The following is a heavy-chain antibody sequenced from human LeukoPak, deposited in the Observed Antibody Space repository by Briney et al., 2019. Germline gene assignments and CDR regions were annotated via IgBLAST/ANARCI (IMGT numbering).Heavy chain of an antibody. D-gene: IGHD6-19*01. V-gene: IGHV4-4*09. CDR2: IYNSENT. Sequence: PSETLSLTCTVSGASVSSYYWTWIRQPPGKGLEWIGYIYNSENTKYNSSLMSRVTMSLDTSKNQVFLKLSSVTAADTAVYYCARFHSGPSGWYVLWYFDLWGCGTLVTVSS. CDR3: ARFHSGPSGWYVLWYFDL. CDR1: GASVSSYY. J-gene: IGHJ2*01.